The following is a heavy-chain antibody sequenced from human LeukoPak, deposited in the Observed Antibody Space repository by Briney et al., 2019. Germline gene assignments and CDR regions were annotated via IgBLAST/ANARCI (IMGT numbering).Heavy chain of an antibody. V-gene: IGHV3-13*01. CDR3: VRDYGPGGFGP. J-gene: IGHJ5*02. CDR2: IGTGGDT. CDR1: GFSFDNYD. D-gene: IGHD3-10*01. Sequence: GGSLRLSCAVSGFSFDNYDMHWVRQISGEGLEWVAAIGTGGDTYYRDSVKGRFTISRGNAKNSLYLQMNSLRVGDTAAYYCVRDYGPGGFGPWGQGALVTVSS.